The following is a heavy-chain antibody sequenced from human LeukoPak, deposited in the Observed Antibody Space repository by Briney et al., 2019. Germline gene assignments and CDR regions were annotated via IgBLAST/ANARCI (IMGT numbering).Heavy chain of an antibody. CDR1: GFTLSNAW. CDR3: ATDEVKD. D-gene: IGHD2-21*01. Sequence: PGGSLTLSCTGSGFTLSNAWMHWVRQAPGKGLEWVGRIKRKTNGGTTDYAAPVKGRFTISRDDAKNTLFLQMNSLQIEDTGVYYCATDEVKDWGQGTLVTVSS. V-gene: IGHV3-15*01. CDR2: IKRKTNGGTT. J-gene: IGHJ4*02.